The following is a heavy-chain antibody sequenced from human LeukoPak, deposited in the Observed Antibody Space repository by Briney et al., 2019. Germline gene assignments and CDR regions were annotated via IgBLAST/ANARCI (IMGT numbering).Heavy chain of an antibody. V-gene: IGHV3-23*01. CDR3: AKRGVVIRVILVGFHREAYYFDS. J-gene: IGHJ4*02. D-gene: IGHD3-22*01. CDR1: GITLSNYG. CDR2: ISGSGGRT. Sequence: GGSLRLSCAVSGITLSNYGMSWVRQAPGKGLEWVAGISGSGGRTNYADAVKGRFTISRDNAKNTLFLQMNSLRVEDTAVYFCAKRGVVIRVILVGFHREAYYFDSWGQGALVTVSS.